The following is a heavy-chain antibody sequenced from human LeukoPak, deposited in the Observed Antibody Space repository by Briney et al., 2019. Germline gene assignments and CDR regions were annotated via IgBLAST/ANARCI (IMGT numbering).Heavy chain of an antibody. J-gene: IGHJ4*02. CDR2: IYSGGST. CDR1: GFTFADDA. V-gene: IGHV3-23*03. CDR3: ARGHEALGY. D-gene: IGHD3-10*01. Sequence: PGGSLRLSCAASGFTFADDAMHWVRQAPGQGQDLVSVIYSGGSTFYSDSLKGRFTISIDNSKNTLYLQMNSLRADDTAIYYCARGHEALGYWGQGTMVTVSS.